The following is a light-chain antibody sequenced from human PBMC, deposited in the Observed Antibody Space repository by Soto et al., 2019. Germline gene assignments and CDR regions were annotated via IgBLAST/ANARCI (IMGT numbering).Light chain of an antibody. CDR2: AAT. CDR1: QSISIW. CDR3: QQSFSTPGT. J-gene: IGKJ1*01. Sequence: DIQMTQCPSTLSASVLDRVTITCRASQSISIWLAWYQQKTGKVPKLXIYAATALQSGVPSRFSASASGTDFTLTISSLQPDDFATYYCQQSFSTPGTFGQGTKVDIK. V-gene: IGKV1-39*01.